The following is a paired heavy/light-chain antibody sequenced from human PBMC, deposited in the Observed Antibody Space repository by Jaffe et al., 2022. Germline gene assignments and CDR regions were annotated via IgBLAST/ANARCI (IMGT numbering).Light chain of an antibody. Sequence: SSELTQDPAVSVALGQTVRITCQGDSLRSYYASWYQQKPGQAPVLVIYGKNNRPSGIPDRFSGSSSGNTASLTITGAQAEDEADYYCNSRDSSGNHQGVFGGGTKLTVL. V-gene: IGLV3-19*01. J-gene: IGLJ3*02. CDR2: GKN. CDR3: NSRDSSGNHQGV. CDR1: SLRSYY.
Heavy chain of an antibody. CDR3: ARVRISYRHYDFWSGYCTIFDY. CDR1: GGSFSGYY. V-gene: IGHV4-34*01. Sequence: QVQLQQWGAGLLKPSETLSLTCAVYGGSFSGYYWSWIRQPPGKGLEWIGEINHSGSTNYNPSLKSRVTISVDTSKNQFSLKLSSVTAADTAVYYCARVRISYRHYDFWSGYCTIFDYWGQGTLVTVSS. J-gene: IGHJ4*02. D-gene: IGHD3-3*01. CDR2: INHSGST.